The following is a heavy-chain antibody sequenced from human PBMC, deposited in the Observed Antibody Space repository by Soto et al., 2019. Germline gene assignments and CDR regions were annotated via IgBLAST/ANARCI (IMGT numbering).Heavy chain of an antibody. V-gene: IGHV4-4*02. CDR3: AKGGWMLFDI. J-gene: IGHJ3*02. Sequence: PSETHSHMSTVSGGNVIRSNLWGWVRQPPGKGLEWIGEIYQSGRTNYNPSLKSRATISVDNSKNQFSLNLKSLTAADTAVYYCAKGGWMLFDIWGQGTMVTVSS. D-gene: IGHD2-2*03. CDR1: GGNVIRSNL. CDR2: IYQSGRT.